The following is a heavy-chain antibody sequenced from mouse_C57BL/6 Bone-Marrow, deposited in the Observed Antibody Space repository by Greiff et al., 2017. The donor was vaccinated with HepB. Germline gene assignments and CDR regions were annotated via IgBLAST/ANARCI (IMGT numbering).Heavy chain of an antibody. V-gene: IGHV1-63*01. D-gene: IGHD1-1*01. CDR1: GYTFTNYW. CDR3: ARLDYGYYFDY. Sequence: QVHVKQSGAELVRPGTSVKMSCKASGYTFTNYWIGWAKQRPGHGLEWIGDIYPGGGYTNYNEKFKGKATLTADKSSSTAYMQFSSLTSEDSAIYYCARLDYGYYFDYWGQGTTLTVSS. CDR2: IYPGGGYT. J-gene: IGHJ2*01.